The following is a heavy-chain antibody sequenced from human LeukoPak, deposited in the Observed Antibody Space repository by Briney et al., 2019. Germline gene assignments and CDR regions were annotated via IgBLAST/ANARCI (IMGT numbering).Heavy chain of an antibody. CDR2: ISSSSSYI. Sequence: GGSLRLSCAASGFTFNSYSMNWVRQAPGKGLEWVSSISSSSSYIYYADSVKGRFTISRDNAKNSLYLQMNSLRAEDTAVYYCARDVGDYPWDYWGQGTLVTVSS. CDR3: ARDVGDYPWDY. J-gene: IGHJ4*02. V-gene: IGHV3-21*01. D-gene: IGHD4-17*01. CDR1: GFTFNSYS.